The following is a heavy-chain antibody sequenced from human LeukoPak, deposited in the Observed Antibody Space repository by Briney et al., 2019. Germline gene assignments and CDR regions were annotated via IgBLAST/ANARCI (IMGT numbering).Heavy chain of an antibody. CDR2: FDPEDGER. CDR1: GYTLTELS. V-gene: IGHV1-24*01. CDR3: ATAKHPEYYDSSGYYYSFDY. Sequence: GASGKVSCKVSGYTLTELSMHWGRKAPGKGLEWMGGFDPEDGERIYAQKFQGRVTMTEDTSTAIDYMEQSRLRSEDTAVYYCATAKHPEYYDSSGYYYSFDYWGQGTLVTVSS. D-gene: IGHD3-22*01. J-gene: IGHJ4*02.